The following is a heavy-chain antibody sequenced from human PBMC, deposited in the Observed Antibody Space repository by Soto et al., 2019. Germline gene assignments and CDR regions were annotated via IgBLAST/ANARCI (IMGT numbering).Heavy chain of an antibody. CDR1: GGCMSSGADY. Sequence: SESLSLTCAVSGGCMSSGADYWSWIRQHPGKGLEWIGYIYYSGSTYYNPSLKSRITISVDTSKNQFSLNLSSVTAADTAVYYCARILISSGYYYFDYWGQGILVTAPQ. CDR2: IYYSGST. D-gene: IGHD3-22*01. V-gene: IGHV4-31*11. J-gene: IGHJ4*02. CDR3: ARILISSGYYYFDY.